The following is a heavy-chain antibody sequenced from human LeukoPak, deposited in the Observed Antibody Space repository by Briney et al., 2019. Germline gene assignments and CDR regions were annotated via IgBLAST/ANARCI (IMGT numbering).Heavy chain of an antibody. J-gene: IGHJ4*02. CDR2: ISSDTTNK. D-gene: IGHD3-16*01. CDR1: GFPFVAYA. CDR3: ARLAAASPGH. V-gene: IGHV3-30*10. Sequence: GGSLRLSCATSGFPFVAYALHWVRQAPGKGLEWVAVISSDTTNKYYMDSVKGRFTISRDNSKNTLYLQMDSLRLEDTAVYYCARLAAASPGHWGQGTLVTVSS.